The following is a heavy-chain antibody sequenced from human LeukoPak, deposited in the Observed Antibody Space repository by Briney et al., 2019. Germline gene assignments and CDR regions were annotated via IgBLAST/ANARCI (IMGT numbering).Heavy chain of an antibody. V-gene: IGHV1-18*01. D-gene: IGHD3-22*01. CDR2: ISAYNGNT. CDR3: ARAYDSSGYLFRD. CDR1: GYTFTSYG. Sequence: ASVKVSCKASGYTFTSYGISWVRQAPGQGLEWMGWISAYNGNTNYAQKFQGRVTMTRDTSTSTVYMELSSLRSEDTAVYYCARAYDSSGYLFRDWGQGTLVTVSS. J-gene: IGHJ1*01.